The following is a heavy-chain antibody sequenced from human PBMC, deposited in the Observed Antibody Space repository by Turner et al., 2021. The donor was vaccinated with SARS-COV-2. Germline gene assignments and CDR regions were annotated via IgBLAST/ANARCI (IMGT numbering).Heavy chain of an antibody. J-gene: IGHJ4*02. Sequence: EVQLVESGGGLVKPGGSLRLSCAASGFTFSSYSMNWVRQVPGKGLEWVSSISSSSSYIYYADSVKGRFTISRDNAKNSLYLQMNSLRAEDTAVYYCARVLRTYYYDSSGYYPGAVDYWGQGTLVTVSS. CDR3: ARVLRTYYYDSSGYYPGAVDY. D-gene: IGHD3-22*01. V-gene: IGHV3-21*01. CDR1: GFTFSSYS. CDR2: ISSSSSYI.